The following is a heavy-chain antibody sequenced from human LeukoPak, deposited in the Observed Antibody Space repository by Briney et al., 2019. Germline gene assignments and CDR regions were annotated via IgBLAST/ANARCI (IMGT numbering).Heavy chain of an antibody. CDR3: ARKTGGDINSWFDP. CDR1: GFTFSSYG. Sequence: GGSLRLSCAASGFTFSSYGMHWVRQAPGKGLEWVAVISYDGSNKYYADSVKGRFTISRDNSKNTLYLQMNSLRAEDTAVYYCARKTGGDINSWFDPWGQGTLVTVSS. J-gene: IGHJ5*02. D-gene: IGHD5-12*01. V-gene: IGHV3-30*03. CDR2: ISYDGSNK.